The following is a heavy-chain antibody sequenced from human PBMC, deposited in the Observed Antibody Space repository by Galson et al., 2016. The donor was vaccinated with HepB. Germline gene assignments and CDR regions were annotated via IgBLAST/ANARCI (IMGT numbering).Heavy chain of an antibody. CDR2: IIWNSASI. D-gene: IGHD2-21*01. V-gene: IGHV3-9*01. J-gene: IGHJ6*02. Sequence: SLRLSCAAPGLSFGEYAMHWVRQAPGKGLEWVSGIIWNSASIAYADSVKGRFTISRDNAKKSLYLQMNSLRAEDTALYYCAKDKVSYYYYGMDVWGQGTMVTVSS. CDR1: GLSFGEYA. CDR3: AKDKVSYYYYGMDV.